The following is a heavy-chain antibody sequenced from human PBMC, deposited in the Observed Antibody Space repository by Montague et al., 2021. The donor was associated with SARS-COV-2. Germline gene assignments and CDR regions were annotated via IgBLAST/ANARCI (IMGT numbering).Heavy chain of an antibody. V-gene: IGHV4-31*03. CDR1: GGSISSGGYY. D-gene: IGHD5-12*01. J-gene: IGHJ3*02. CDR2: IYYSEST. CDR3: ARDRYSGYVLDAFDI. Sequence: TLSLTCTVSGGSISSGGYYWSWIRQHPGKGLEWIGYIYYSESTYYNPSLKSRVTISVDTSKNQFSLKLSSVTAADTAVYYCARDRYSGYVLDAFDIWGQGAMITVSS.